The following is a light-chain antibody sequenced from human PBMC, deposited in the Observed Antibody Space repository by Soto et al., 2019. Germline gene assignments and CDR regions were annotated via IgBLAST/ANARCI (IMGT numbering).Light chain of an antibody. J-gene: IGKJ1*01. V-gene: IGKV3-11*01. Sequence: EIVLTQSPATLSLSPGERATLSCRASQSINRHLAWYRQKPGQAPRLLIYDASNRATGIPARFSGSGSGTDFTLTISSLEPEDFAVYYCQQYGSSPWTVGQGTKVDIK. CDR2: DAS. CDR3: QQYGSSPWT. CDR1: QSINRH.